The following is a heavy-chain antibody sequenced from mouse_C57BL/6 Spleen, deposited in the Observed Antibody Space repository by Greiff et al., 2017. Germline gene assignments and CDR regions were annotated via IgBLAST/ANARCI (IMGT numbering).Heavy chain of an antibody. CDR2: IWGDGST. J-gene: IGHJ1*03. Sequence: VQRVESGPGLVAPSQSLSITCTVSGFSLTSYGVSWVRQPPGKGLEWLGVIWGDGSTNYHSALISRLSISKDNSKSQVFLKLNSRQTDDTATYYCAKPGYDGVYFDVWGTGTTVTVSS. V-gene: IGHV2-3*01. D-gene: IGHD2-2*01. CDR1: GFSLTSYG. CDR3: AKPGYDGVYFDV.